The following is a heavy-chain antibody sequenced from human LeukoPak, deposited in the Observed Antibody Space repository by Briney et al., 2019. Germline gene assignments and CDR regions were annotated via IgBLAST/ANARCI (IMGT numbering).Heavy chain of an antibody. V-gene: IGHV4-34*01. J-gene: IGHJ2*01. CDR3: ASYAKDIVVLPAASIYWYFDL. CDR1: GGSFSGYY. D-gene: IGHD2-2*01. Sequence: SETLSLTCAVYGGSFSGYYWSWIRQPPGKGLEWIGQINHSGSTNYNPSLKSRVTISVDTSKNQFSLKLSSVTAADTAVYYCASYAKDIVVLPAASIYWYFDLWGRGTLVTVSS. CDR2: INHSGST.